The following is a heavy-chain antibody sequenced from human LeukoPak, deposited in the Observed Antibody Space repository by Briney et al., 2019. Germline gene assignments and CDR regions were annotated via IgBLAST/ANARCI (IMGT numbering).Heavy chain of an antibody. CDR3: ARGDRSSTLAFDI. CDR2: ISAYSGNT. D-gene: IGHD6-6*01. CDR1: GYTFTSYG. Sequence: ASVKVSCKASGYTFTSYGITWVRQAPGQGLEWMGWISAYSGNTNYTQKLQGRVTMTTDTTTSTVYMELRSLRSDDTAVYYCARGDRSSTLAFDIWGQGTMVTVSS. V-gene: IGHV1-18*01. J-gene: IGHJ3*02.